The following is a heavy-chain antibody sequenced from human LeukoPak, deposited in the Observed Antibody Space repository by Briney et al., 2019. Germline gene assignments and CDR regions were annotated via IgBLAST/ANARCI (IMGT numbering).Heavy chain of an antibody. V-gene: IGHV1-46*01. J-gene: IGHJ5*02. D-gene: IGHD2-2*01. CDR2: INPSGGST. Sequence: ASVKVSCKASGYTFTSYYMHWVRQAPGQGLEWMGIINPSGGSTSYAQKFQGRVTMTRDTSTSTVYMELSGLRSEDTAVYYCARDVGNIVVVPAAIGGWFDPWGQGTLVTVSS. CDR1: GYTFTSYY. CDR3: ARDVGNIVVVPAAIGGWFDP.